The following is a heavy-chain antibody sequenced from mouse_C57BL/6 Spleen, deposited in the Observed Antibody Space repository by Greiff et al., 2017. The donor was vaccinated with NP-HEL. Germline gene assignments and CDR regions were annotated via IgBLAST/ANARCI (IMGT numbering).Heavy chain of an antibody. CDR2: IYPGSGST. Sequence: QVHVKQPGAELVKPGASVKMSCKASGYTFTSYWITWVKQRPGQGLEWIGDIYPGSGSTNYNEKFKSKATLTVDTSSSTAYMQLSSLTSEDSAVYYCAREEVGFDYWGQGTTLTVSS. CDR3: AREEVGFDY. D-gene: IGHD1-1*02. J-gene: IGHJ2*01. V-gene: IGHV1-55*01. CDR1: GYTFTSYW.